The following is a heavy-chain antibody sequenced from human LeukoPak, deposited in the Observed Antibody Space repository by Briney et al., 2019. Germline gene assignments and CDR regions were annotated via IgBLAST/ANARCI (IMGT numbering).Heavy chain of an antibody. Sequence: GGSLRLSCAASGFTFRSYWMHWVRQAPGKGLEWVSRVIRDGSFTNYADSVKGRFTISRDNAKNTLYLQMSSLRAEDTAVYSCVRDGDDFNFDYWGQGSLVTVSS. D-gene: IGHD5-24*01. CDR1: GFTFRSYW. CDR2: VIRDGSFT. CDR3: VRDGDDFNFDY. J-gene: IGHJ4*02. V-gene: IGHV3-74*01.